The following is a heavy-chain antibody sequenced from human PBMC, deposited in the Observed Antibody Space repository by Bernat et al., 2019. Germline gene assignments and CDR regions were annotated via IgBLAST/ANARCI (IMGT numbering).Heavy chain of an antibody. Sequence: QLQLQESGPGLVKPSETLSLTCTVSGGSISSSSYYWGWIRQPPGKGLEWVGSIYYSGSTYYNPSLKSRVTISVDTSKNQFSLKLSSVTAADTAVYYCARRYYYYGMDVWGQGTTVTVSS. CDR1: GGSISSSSYY. J-gene: IGHJ6*02. CDR3: ARRYYYYGMDV. V-gene: IGHV4-39*01. CDR2: IYYSGST.